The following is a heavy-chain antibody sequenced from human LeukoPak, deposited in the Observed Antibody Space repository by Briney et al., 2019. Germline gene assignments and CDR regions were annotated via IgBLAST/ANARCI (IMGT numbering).Heavy chain of an antibody. CDR1: VGSISSYY. CDR3: ARDSGSYFGFDY. Sequence: PSETLSLTCTVSVGSISSYYWSWIRQPPGKGLEWIGYIYYSGSTNYNPSLKSRVTISVDTSKNQFSLKLSSVTAADTAVYYCARDSGSYFGFDYWGQGTLVTVSS. D-gene: IGHD1-26*01. V-gene: IGHV4-59*01. CDR2: IYYSGST. J-gene: IGHJ4*02.